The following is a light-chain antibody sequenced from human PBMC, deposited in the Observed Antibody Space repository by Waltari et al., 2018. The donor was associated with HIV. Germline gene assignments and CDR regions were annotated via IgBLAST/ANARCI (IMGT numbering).Light chain of an antibody. CDR2: CAS. Sequence: EIVMTQSPVSVSESPGEKATLSCRARKRVSSKLAWYQHKPAQAPRLVISCASTRATGIPARFGGSGSGTDFTLTICSLQSEDFAVYYCQQYDLWPLTFGPGTKVDIK. J-gene: IGKJ3*01. V-gene: IGKV3-15*01. CDR1: KRVSSK. CDR3: QQYDLWPLT.